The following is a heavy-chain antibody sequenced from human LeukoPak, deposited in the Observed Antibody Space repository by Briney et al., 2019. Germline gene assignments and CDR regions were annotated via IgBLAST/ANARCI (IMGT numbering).Heavy chain of an antibody. CDR3: AKAVKGGIVVSDAFDI. D-gene: IGHD3-22*01. V-gene: IGHV3-9*01. J-gene: IGHJ3*02. CDR1: GFTFDDYA. CDR2: ISWNSGSI. Sequence: GRSLRLSCAASGFTFDDYAVHWVRQAPGKGLEWVSGISWNSGSIGYADSVKGRFTISRDNAKNSLYLQMNSLRAEDTALYYCAKAVKGGIVVSDAFDIWGQGTMVTVSS.